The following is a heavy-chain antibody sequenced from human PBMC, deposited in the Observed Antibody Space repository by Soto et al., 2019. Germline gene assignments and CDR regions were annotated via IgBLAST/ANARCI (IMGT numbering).Heavy chain of an antibody. V-gene: IGHV4-59*01. D-gene: IGHD3-22*01. CDR2: IYYSGST. Sequence: SETLSLTCTVSGGSISSYYWSWIRQPPGKGLEWIGYIYYSGSTNYNPSLKSRVTISVDTSKNQFSLKLSSVTAADTAVYYCARVRSSGYYQNWFDPWGQGTLVTVSS. J-gene: IGHJ5*02. CDR3: ARVRSSGYYQNWFDP. CDR1: GGSISSYY.